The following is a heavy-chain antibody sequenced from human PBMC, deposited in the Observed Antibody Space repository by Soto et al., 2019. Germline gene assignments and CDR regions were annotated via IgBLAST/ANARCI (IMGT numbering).Heavy chain of an antibody. D-gene: IGHD1-26*01. CDR2: IKPDGSET. CDR1: GIMFSDSW. V-gene: IGHV3-7*05. CDR3: ASGSDP. J-gene: IGHJ5*02. Sequence: EAQLVESGGDLAQPGGSLRLSCAASGIMFSDSWLNWVRQDPGKGLEWVANIKPDGSETAYVDSVQWRFTSSRDNAKKLLYLQMNSLRVHATAVYYCASGSDPWGQGSLVTVSA.